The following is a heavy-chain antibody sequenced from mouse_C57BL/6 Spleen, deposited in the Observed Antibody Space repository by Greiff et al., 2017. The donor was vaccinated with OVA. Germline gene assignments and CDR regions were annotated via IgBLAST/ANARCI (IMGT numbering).Heavy chain of an antibody. CDR3: ARGGDYYGSSAWFAY. CDR1: GYSFTDYN. CDR2: INPNYGTT. J-gene: IGHJ3*01. D-gene: IGHD1-1*01. Sequence: VQLQQPGPELVKPGASVKISCKASGYSFTDYNMNWVKQRNGKSLEWIGVINPNYGTTSYNQKFKGKATLTVDQSSSTAYMQLNSLTSEDSAVYYCARGGDYYGSSAWFAYWGQGTLVTVSA. V-gene: IGHV1-39*01.